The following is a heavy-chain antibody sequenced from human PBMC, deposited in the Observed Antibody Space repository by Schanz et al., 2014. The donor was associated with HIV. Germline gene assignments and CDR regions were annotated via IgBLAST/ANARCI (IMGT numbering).Heavy chain of an antibody. CDR3: ARGAEAGTTVFDY. CDR1: GGTFSSYA. CDR2: IIPIFGSA. Sequence: QVQLVQSGAEVEKPGSSVKVSCKASGGTFSSYAISWVRQAPGQGLEWMGGIIPIFGSADYAQKFQGRVTITADKSTNTAYMQLSSLRSEDTAVYYCARGAEAGTTVFDYWGQGTLVTVSS. J-gene: IGHJ4*02. D-gene: IGHD1-7*01. V-gene: IGHV1-69*14.